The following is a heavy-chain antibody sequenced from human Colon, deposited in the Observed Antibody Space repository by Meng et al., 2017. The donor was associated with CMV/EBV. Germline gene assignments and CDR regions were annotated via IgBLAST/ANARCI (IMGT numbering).Heavy chain of an antibody. CDR1: GFTFGQYA. CDR2: IYSAGTST. CDR3: AKVLTGSLYYVES. V-gene: IGHV3-23*03. J-gene: IGHJ4*02. Sequence: ASGFTFGQYAMNWVRQAPGKGLEWVSLIYSAGTSTFYADSVKGRFTISRDNSKNTLYLQMKSLRAEDTAVYFCAKVLTGSLYYVESWGQGSLVTVSS. D-gene: IGHD3-9*01.